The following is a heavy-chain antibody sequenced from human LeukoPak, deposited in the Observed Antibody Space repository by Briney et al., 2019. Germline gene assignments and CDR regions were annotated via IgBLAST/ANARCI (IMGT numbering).Heavy chain of an antibody. D-gene: IGHD5-12*01. CDR2: ISWDGGST. CDR3: ARSGRSTRNYYYYYYMDV. J-gene: IGHJ6*03. Sequence: GGSLRLSCAASGFTFDDYAMHWVRQAPGKGLEWVSLISWDGGSTYYADSVKGRFTISRDNSKNTLYLQMNSLRAEDTAVYYVARSGRSTRNYYYYYYMDVWGKGTTVTISS. CDR1: GFTFDDYA. V-gene: IGHV3-43D*03.